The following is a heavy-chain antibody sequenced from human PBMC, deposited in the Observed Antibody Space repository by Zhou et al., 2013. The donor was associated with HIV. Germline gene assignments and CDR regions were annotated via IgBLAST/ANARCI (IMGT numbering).Heavy chain of an antibody. V-gene: IGHV1-69*05. D-gene: IGHD6-6*01. CDR1: GGTLGNHG. CDR2: IIPIFGTT. CDR3: AREGSQYGSSSHNWYFDL. Sequence: QVQLVQSGAEVKKPGSSVKVSCKASGGTLGNHGISWVRQAPGQGLEWMGGIIPIFGTTNYAQKFQGRVTITKDESTSTAYMELSRLRSDDRAVYYCAREGSQYGSSSHNWYFDLWGRGTLVTVSS. J-gene: IGHJ2*01.